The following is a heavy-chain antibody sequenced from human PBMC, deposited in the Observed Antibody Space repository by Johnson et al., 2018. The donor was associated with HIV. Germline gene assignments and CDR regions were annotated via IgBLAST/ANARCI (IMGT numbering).Heavy chain of an antibody. CDR1: GIIFSDYY. J-gene: IGHJ3*02. Sequence: VQLVESGGGLVKPGGSLRLSCAASGIIFSDYYMSWIRQAPGKGLEWVSAISGSGGSTYYADSVKGRFTISRDNSKNTLYLQMNNLRAEDTAVYYCARDFVACGECTPSDIWGQGTMVTVSS. CDR2: ISGSGGST. D-gene: IGHD3-10*01. V-gene: IGHV3-23*04. CDR3: ARDFVACGECTPSDI.